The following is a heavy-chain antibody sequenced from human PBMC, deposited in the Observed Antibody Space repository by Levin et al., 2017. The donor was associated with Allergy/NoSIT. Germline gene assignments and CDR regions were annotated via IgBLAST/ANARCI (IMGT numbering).Heavy chain of an antibody. CDR1: GGSISGGDYY. CDR3: ARADSAYDPTHYSGAYYSYYFDY. V-gene: IGHV4-30-4*01. D-gene: IGHD1-26*01. J-gene: IGHJ4*02. CDR2: IYYGGYT. Sequence: SQTLSLTCTVSGGSISGGDYYWSWIRQPPGKGLEWIGYIYYGGYTHSNPSLKSRVTISIDTSKNQFSLKLSSVTAADTAVYYCARADSAYDPTHYSGAYYSYYFDYWGQGTLVTVSS.